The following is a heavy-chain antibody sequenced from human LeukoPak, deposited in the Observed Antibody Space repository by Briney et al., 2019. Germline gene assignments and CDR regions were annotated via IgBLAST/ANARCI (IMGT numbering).Heavy chain of an antibody. CDR3: ARDGGNYFDY. J-gene: IGHJ4*02. CDR1: GFTFSNAW. D-gene: IGHD3-16*01. CDR2: VYGGGTT. V-gene: IGHV3-66*01. Sequence: GGSLRLSCAASGFTFSNAWMSWVRQAPGKGLEWVSLVYGGGTTYYADSVKGRFIISRDSSKNMLFLQMNSLTAEDTALYYCARDGGNYFDYWSQGILVTVSS.